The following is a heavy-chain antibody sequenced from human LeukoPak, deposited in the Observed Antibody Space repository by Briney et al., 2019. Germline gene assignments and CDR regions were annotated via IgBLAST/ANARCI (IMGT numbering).Heavy chain of an antibody. D-gene: IGHD3-16*01. CDR1: GGSISSSSYY. Sequence: SETLSLTCTVSGGSISSSSYYWGWIRQPPGKGLEWIGSIYYSGSTYYNSSLKSRVTISVDTSKNQFSLKLSSVTAADTAVYYCARDGYYDYVWGSLDYWGQGTLVTVSS. J-gene: IGHJ4*02. CDR2: IYYSGST. V-gene: IGHV4-39*07. CDR3: ARDGYYDYVWGSLDY.